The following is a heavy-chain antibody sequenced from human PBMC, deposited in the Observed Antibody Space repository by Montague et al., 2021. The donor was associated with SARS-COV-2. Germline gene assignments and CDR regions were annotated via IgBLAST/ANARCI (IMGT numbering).Heavy chain of an antibody. D-gene: IGHD3-10*01. CDR2: FSHRKNT. CDR3: ARVRYYGSGTSLGMDV. Sequence: SETLSLTCSRLVSWYSGADRRSTRQNPRNASESNGDFSHRKNTNYNPSLKSRVTISVDTSKNQFSLKLSSVTAADTAVYYCARVRYYGSGTSLGMDVWGQGTTVTVSS. CDR1: VSWYSGAD. J-gene: IGHJ6*02. V-gene: IGHV4-34*01.